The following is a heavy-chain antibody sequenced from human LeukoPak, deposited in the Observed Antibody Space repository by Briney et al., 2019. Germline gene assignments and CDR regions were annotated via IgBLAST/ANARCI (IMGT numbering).Heavy chain of an antibody. J-gene: IGHJ4*02. D-gene: IGHD3-22*01. CDR1: GDSVSSGSSY. CDR3: ARRSRTYYDSSAFLDY. V-gene: IGHV4-61*01. Sequence: PSETLSLTCTVSGDSVSSGSSYWSWIRQPPGKGLEWIGYIYYIGSTIYNPSLKSRVTISVDTSKNQLSLKLSSVTAADTAVYYCARRSRTYYDSSAFLDYWGQGTLVTVSS. CDR2: IYYIGST.